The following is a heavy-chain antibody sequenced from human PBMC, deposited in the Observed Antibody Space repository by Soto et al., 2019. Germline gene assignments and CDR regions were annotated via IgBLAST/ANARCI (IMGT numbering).Heavy chain of an antibody. CDR3: ASDIVVVPAAMVYYYGMDV. V-gene: IGHV3-30-3*01. D-gene: IGHD2-2*01. J-gene: IGHJ6*02. CDR1: GFTFSSYA. CDR2: ISYDGSNK. Sequence: WWSLRLSCAASGFTFSSYAMHWVRQAPGKGLEWVAVISYDGSNKYYADSVKGRFTISRDNSKNTLYLQMNSLRAEDTAVYYCASDIVVVPAAMVYYYGMDVWGQGTTVTVSS.